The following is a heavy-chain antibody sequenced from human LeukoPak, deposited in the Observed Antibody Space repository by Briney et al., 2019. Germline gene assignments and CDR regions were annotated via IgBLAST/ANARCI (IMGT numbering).Heavy chain of an antibody. CDR2: ISSSSSYI. Sequence: GGSLRLSCAASGCTFSSYSMNWVRQAPGKGLEWVSSISSSSSYIYYADSVKGRFTISRDNAKNSLYLQMNSLRAEDTAVYYCARAAGHRRANYYMDVWGKGTTVTVSS. J-gene: IGHJ6*03. CDR3: ARAAGHRRANYYMDV. CDR1: GCTFSSYS. V-gene: IGHV3-21*01.